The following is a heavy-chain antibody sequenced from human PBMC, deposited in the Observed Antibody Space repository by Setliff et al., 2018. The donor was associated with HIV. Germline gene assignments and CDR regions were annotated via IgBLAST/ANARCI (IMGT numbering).Heavy chain of an antibody. CDR1: GFTFSDHY. CDR3: VRVISGGAFDI. D-gene: IGHD2-21*01. V-gene: IGHV3-72*01. Sequence: PGGSLRLSCAASGFTFSDHYMDWVRQAPGKGPEWVGRSRTKTYSYTTDYAASVKGRFTISRDGSQNSLYLQMNSLKTEDTAVYYCVRVISGGAFDIRGQGTKVTVSS. J-gene: IGHJ3*02. CDR2: SRTKTYSYTT.